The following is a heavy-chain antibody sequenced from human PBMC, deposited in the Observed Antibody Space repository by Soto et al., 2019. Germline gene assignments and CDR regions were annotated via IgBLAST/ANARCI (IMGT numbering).Heavy chain of an antibody. CDR1: GYTITSYG. V-gene: IGHV1-18*01. CDR3: ARRRGGGFGAGTAGSLWFDP. Sequence: GASVKVSCKASGYTITSYGISWVRQAPGQGLERMGWISAYNGNTNYAQKLQGRVTMTTDTSTSTAYMELRSRRSDDTAVYYCARRRGGGFGAGTAGSLWFDPWGQGTLVTVSS. D-gene: IGHD1-1*01. J-gene: IGHJ5*02. CDR2: ISAYNGNT.